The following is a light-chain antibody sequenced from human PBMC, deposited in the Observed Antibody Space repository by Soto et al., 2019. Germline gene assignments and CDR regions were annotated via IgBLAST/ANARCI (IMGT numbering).Light chain of an antibody. CDR2: AAS. CDR1: QGISSH. J-gene: IGKJ5*01. V-gene: IGKV1-9*01. CDR3: QQHENSPLT. Sequence: DIQVTQSPAFLSASVGDRVTITCRASQGISSHLTWYQQKPGKAPKVLIYAASTLQSGVPSRFSGSGSGTEFTLTISSLQPEDFATYYCQQHENSPLTFGRGTRLEI.